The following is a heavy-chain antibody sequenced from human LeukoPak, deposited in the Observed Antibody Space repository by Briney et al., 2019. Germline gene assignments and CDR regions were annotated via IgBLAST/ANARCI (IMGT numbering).Heavy chain of an antibody. CDR1: GYTFTSYA. J-gene: IGHJ6*02. Sequence: ASVKVSCKASGYTFTSYAMHWVRQAPGQRLEWMGWINAGNGNTKHSQKFQGRVTITRDTSASTAYMELSSLRSEDTAVYYCASPSGWYYYGMDVWGQGTTVTVSS. D-gene: IGHD6-19*01. CDR3: ASPSGWYYYGMDV. CDR2: INAGNGNT. V-gene: IGHV1-3*01.